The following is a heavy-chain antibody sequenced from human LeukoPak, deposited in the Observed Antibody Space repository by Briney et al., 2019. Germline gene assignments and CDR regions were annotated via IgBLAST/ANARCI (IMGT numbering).Heavy chain of an antibody. CDR1: GGSFSGYY. CDR2: INHSGST. CDR3: ARSGGSGVDY. V-gene: IGHV4-34*01. Sequence: SETLSLTCAVYGGSFSGYYWSWIRQPPGKGLEWIGEINHSGSTNYNPSLKSRVTISVDTSKNQFSPKLSSVTAADTAVYYCARSGGSGVDYWGQGTLVTVSS. D-gene: IGHD1-14*01. J-gene: IGHJ4*02.